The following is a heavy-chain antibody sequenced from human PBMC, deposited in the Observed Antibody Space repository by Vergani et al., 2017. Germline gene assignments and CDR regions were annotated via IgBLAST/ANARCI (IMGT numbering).Heavy chain of an antibody. J-gene: IGHJ6*02. Sequence: QVQLVESGGGVVQPGGSLRLSCAASGFTFSSYGMHWVRQAPGKGLEWVAFIRYDGSNKYYADSVKGRFTISRDNSKNTLYLQMNSLRAEDTAVYYCAKDEEQLVPRNYYYGMDVWGQGTTVTVSS. CDR1: GFTFSSYG. V-gene: IGHV3-30*02. CDR3: AKDEEQLVPRNYYYGMDV. CDR2: IRYDGSNK. D-gene: IGHD6-13*01.